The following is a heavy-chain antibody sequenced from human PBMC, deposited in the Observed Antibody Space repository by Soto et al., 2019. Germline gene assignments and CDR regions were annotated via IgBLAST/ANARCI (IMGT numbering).Heavy chain of an antibody. D-gene: IGHD3-22*01. CDR2: ISWNSGSI. V-gene: IGHV3-9*01. Sequence: GGSLRLSCAASGFTFDDYAMHWVRQAPGKGLEWVSGISWNSGSIGYADSVKGRFTISRDNAKNSLYLQMNSLRAEDTALYYCAKDIHYYDSSAPSFDYWGQGTLVTVSS. CDR3: AKDIHYYDSSAPSFDY. CDR1: GFTFDDYA. J-gene: IGHJ4*02.